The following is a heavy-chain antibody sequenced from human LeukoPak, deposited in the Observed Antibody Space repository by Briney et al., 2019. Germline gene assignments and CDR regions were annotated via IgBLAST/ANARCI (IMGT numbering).Heavy chain of an antibody. J-gene: IGHJ5*02. CDR3: ARRYYDILTSGGWFDP. CDR2: IIPIFGTA. V-gene: IGHV1-69*05. Sequence: SVKVSCKASGGTFSSYAISWVRQAPGQGLEWMGGIIPIFGTANYAQKFQGRVTITTDESTSTAYMELSSLRSEDTAVYYCARRYYDILTSGGWFDPWGQGTLVTVSS. CDR1: GGTFSSYA. D-gene: IGHD3-9*01.